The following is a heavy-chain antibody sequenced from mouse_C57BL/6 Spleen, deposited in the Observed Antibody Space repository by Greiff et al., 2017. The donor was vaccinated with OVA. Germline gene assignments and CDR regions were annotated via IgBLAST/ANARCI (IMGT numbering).Heavy chain of an antibody. V-gene: IGHV1-74*01. J-gene: IGHJ4*01. CDR3: ATNPPPYYSKCVFYDMDG. Sequence: VQLQQPGAELVKPGASVKVSCKASGYTFTSYWMHWVKQRPGQGLEWIGRIHPSDSDTNYNQKFKGKATLTVDKSSSTAYMQLSSLTSEDSAVYYCATNPPPYYSKCVFYDMDGWGQGTSVTVSS. CDR2: IHPSDSDT. D-gene: IGHD2-5*01. CDR1: GYTFTSYW.